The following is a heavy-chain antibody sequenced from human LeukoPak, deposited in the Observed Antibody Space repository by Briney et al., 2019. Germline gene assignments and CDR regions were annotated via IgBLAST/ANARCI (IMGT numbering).Heavy chain of an antibody. D-gene: IGHD5-24*01. J-gene: IGHJ3*02. V-gene: IGHV1-69*01. CDR2: IIPIFGTA. Sequence: SVKVSCKASGGTFISYAISWVRQAPGQGLEWMGGIIPIFGTANYGQKFQGRGTITADESTSTAYMELSSLRSEDTAVYYCASSEERWLQSAGLAGAFDIWGQGTMVTVSS. CDR1: GGTFISYA. CDR3: ASSEERWLQSAGLAGAFDI.